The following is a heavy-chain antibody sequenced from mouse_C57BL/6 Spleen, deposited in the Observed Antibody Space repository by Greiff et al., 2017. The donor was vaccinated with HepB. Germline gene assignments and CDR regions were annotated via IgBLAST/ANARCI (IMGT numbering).Heavy chain of an antibody. CDR2: IAPEDGET. CDR3: AREGFTTVVAIYYAMDY. V-gene: IGHV14-2*01. J-gene: IGHJ4*01. D-gene: IGHD1-1*01. CDR1: GFNIKDYY. Sequence: VQLQQSGAELVKPGASVKLSCTASGFNIKDYYMHWVKQRTEQGLEWIGRIAPEDGETKYAPKFQGKATITADTSSNTAYLQLSSLTSEDTAVYYCAREGFTTVVAIYYAMDYWGQGTSVTVSS.